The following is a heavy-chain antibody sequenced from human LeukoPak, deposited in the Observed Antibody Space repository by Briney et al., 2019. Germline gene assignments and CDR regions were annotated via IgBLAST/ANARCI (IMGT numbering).Heavy chain of an antibody. V-gene: IGHV3-64*01. J-gene: IGHJ3*02. CDR2: ISSNGGST. CDR1: GFTFSNFA. D-gene: IGHD3-22*01. CDR3: ARALTFYYSDAFDI. Sequence: GGSLRLSCAASGFTFSNFAMHWVRQAPGKGLEHLSVISSNGGSTDYANSVKGRVTFSRDNSKNTLYLQLGSLRADDMAVYYCARALTFYYSDAFDIWGQGTMVTVSS.